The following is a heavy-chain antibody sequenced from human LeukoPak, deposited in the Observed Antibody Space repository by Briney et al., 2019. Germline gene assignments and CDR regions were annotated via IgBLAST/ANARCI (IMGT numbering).Heavy chain of an antibody. D-gene: IGHD2-15*01. CDR1: GFTFSSYA. CDR3: ARRALVVATSYWYFDL. J-gene: IGHJ2*01. CDR2: ISGSGGGT. V-gene: IGHV3-23*01. Sequence: GASLRLSCAAPGFTFSSYAMSWVRQAPGKGLEWVSGISGSGGGTFYADSVEGRFTISRDNSQNTLYLQINSLRAEDTAVYSCARRALVVATSYWYFDLWGRGTLVTVSS.